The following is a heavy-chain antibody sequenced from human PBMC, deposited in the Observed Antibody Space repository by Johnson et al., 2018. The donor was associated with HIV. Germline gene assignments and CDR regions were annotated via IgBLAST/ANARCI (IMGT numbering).Heavy chain of an antibody. CDR1: GFTVNGNY. CDR2: IYSGGST. D-gene: IGHD6-13*01. V-gene: IGHV3-66*01. J-gene: IGHJ3*02. Sequence: VQLVESGGGLVQPGGSLRLSCAVSGFTVNGNYMSWVRQAPGKGLEWVSVIYSGGSTYYADSVKGRFTISRDNSKNTLYLQMNSLRAEDTAVYYCASGWGIAASDAFDIWGQGTMVIVSS. CDR3: ASGWGIAASDAFDI.